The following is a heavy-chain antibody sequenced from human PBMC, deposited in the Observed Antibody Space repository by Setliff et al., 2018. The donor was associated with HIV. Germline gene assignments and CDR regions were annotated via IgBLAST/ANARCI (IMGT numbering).Heavy chain of an antibody. CDR3: ARGAPYGSGRQRWKY. CDR2: IYYSGTT. CDR1: GGTNSSSSYY. J-gene: IGHJ4*02. V-gene: IGHV4-39*07. Sequence: SETLSLTCTVSGGTNSSSSYYWGCIRQPPGKGLEWIGSIYYSGTTYYNPTLRSRVTISIETSNNQIFLKLTSVPAADTAVYYCARGAPYGSGRQRWKYWGQGTLVTVSS. D-gene: IGHD3-10*01.